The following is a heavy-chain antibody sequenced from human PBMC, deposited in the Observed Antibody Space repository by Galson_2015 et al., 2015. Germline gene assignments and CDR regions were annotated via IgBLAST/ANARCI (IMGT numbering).Heavy chain of an antibody. V-gene: IGHV3-30*01. J-gene: IGHJ4*02. CDR1: GFTFGSSA. CDR2: ISYDGSSK. Sequence: SLRLRCGACGFTFGSSAMHWVRQAPGKGVEWVAVISYDGSSKYYADSVRGRFIISRDNSKNTLYLEMNSLRAEGKAVYYCARVLNFDFWSAYHYWGQGALVTVSS. CDR3: ARVLNFDFWSAYHY. D-gene: IGHD3-3*01.